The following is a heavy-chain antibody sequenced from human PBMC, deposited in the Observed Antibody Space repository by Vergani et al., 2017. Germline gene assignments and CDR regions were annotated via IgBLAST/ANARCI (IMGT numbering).Heavy chain of an antibody. CDR2: IYHSGST. Sequence: QLQLQESGSGLVKPSQTLSLPCAVSGGSISSGGYSWSWIRQPPGKGLEWIGYIYHSGSTYYNPSLKSRVTISVDRSKNQFSLKLSSVTAADTAVDYCARVKDREGAATGYRLEGMDRWGEGRTV. CDR1: GGSISSGGYS. D-gene: IGHD3-9*01. V-gene: IGHV4-30-2*01. J-gene: IGHJ6*01. CDR3: ARVKDREGAATGYRLEGMDR.